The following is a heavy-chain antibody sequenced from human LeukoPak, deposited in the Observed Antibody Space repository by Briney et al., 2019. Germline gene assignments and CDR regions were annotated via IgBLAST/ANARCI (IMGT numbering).Heavy chain of an antibody. CDR3: ARDPPLGPCSTISCPHLDY. CDR1: GFTFSRYS. Sequence: KPGGSLRLSCAASGFTFSRYSMNWDRQAPGKGLEWVISISSSSSLIYYADPVKGRFTISRDNGKNSLYLQMNSLRAEDTAVYYCARDPPLGPCSTISCPHLDYWGQGTLVSVST. D-gene: IGHD2-2*01. V-gene: IGHV3-21*01. J-gene: IGHJ4*02. CDR2: ISSSSSLI.